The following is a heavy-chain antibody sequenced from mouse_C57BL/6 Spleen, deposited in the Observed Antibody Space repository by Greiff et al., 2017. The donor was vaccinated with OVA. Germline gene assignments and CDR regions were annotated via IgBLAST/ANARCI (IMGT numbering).Heavy chain of an antibody. D-gene: IGHD2-3*01. CDR2: INPNNGGT. CDR1: GYTFTGYN. Sequence: VQLKQSGPELVKPGASVKIPCKASGYTFTGYNMDWVKQSHGKSLEWIGDINPNNGGTIYNQKFKGKATLTVDKSSSTAYMELRSLTSEDTAVYYCARAYDGYYKVYFDYWGQGTTLTVSS. J-gene: IGHJ2*01. CDR3: ARAYDGYYKVYFDY. V-gene: IGHV1-18*01.